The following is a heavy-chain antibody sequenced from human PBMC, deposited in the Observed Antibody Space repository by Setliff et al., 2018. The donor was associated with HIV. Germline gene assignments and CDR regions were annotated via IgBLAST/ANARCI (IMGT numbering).Heavy chain of an antibody. CDR3: ARGTRWLFLG. V-gene: IGHV4-34*01. J-gene: IGHJ6*04. D-gene: IGHD3-22*01. CDR1: GGSFSDHY. CDR2: INHSGDT. Sequence: PSETLSLTCAVYGGSFSDHYWTWIRQSPGKGLEWIGEINHSGDTNYNPSLKSRVTISVDTSRNQLSLRLSSVTAADTAVYYGARGTRWLFLGRGKGTTVTVSS.